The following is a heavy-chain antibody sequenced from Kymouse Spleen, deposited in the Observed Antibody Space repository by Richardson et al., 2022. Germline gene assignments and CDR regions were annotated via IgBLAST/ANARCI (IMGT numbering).Heavy chain of an antibody. CDR2: IYYSGST. CDR3: AHYGSGSYYTLLLLRYGR. J-gene: IGHJ6*02. Sequence: QLQLQESGPGLVKPSETLSLTCTVSGGSISSSSYYWGWIRQPPGKGLEWIGSIYYSGSTYYNPSLKSRVTISVDTSKNQFSLKLSSVTAADTAVYYCAHYGSGSYYTLLLLRYGRLGPRDHGHRLL. V-gene: IGHV4-39*01. CDR1: GGSISSSSYY. D-gene: IGHD3-10*01.